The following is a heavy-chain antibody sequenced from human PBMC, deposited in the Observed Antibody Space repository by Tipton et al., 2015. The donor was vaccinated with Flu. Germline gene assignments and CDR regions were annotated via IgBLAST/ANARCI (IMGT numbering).Heavy chain of an antibody. Sequence: TLSLTCAVSGYAITSNYYWAWMRQPPGKGLEWVGSISHSGVTHYNPSLSRVTISLDTSKNHFSLRLTSVTASDAAIYYCARRDYSNYVSEPKNWFHPWGQGTLVTVSS. J-gene: IGHJ5*02. V-gene: IGHV4-38-2*01. D-gene: IGHD4-11*01. CDR2: ISHSGVT. CDR1: GYAITSNYY. CDR3: ARRDYSNYVSEPKNWFHP.